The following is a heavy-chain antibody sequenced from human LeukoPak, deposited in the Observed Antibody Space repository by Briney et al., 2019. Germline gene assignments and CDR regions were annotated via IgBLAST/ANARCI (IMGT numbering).Heavy chain of an antibody. Sequence: ASVKVSCXASGYTFTSYYMHWVRQAPGQGLEWMGIINPSGGSTSYAQKFQVRVTMTRDTSTSTVYMELSSLRSEDTAVYYCARVPRRFGEFSHFDYWGQGTLVTVSS. CDR1: GYTFTSYY. D-gene: IGHD3-10*01. J-gene: IGHJ4*02. CDR2: INPSGGST. V-gene: IGHV1-46*01. CDR3: ARVPRRFGEFSHFDY.